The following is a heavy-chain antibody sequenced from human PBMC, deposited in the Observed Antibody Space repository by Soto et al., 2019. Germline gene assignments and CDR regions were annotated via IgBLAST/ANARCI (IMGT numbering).Heavy chain of an antibody. J-gene: IGHJ3*02. V-gene: IGHV1-2*04. CDR3: ARGSXLGPGVVVPAAKNAFDI. Sequence: ASVKVSCKASGYTFTGYYMHWVRQAPGQGLEWMGWINPNSGGTNYAQKFQGWVTMTRDTSISTAYMELSRLRSDDTAVYYCARGSXLGPGVVVPAAKNAFDIWGQGTMVTVSS. D-gene: IGHD2-2*01. CDR1: GYTFTGYY. CDR2: INPNSGGT.